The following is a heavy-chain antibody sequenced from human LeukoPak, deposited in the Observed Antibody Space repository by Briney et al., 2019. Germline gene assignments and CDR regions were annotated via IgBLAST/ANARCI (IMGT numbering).Heavy chain of an antibody. V-gene: IGHV4-4*07. CDR3: ARDLGNVGWLIDY. CDR1: GASITTYC. J-gene: IGHJ4*02. Sequence: PSETLSLTCSVSGASITTYCWSWIRQSAGKGLDWIGRIHNSECPHYNPSLTGRVTMALDTSKNQFPLKLTSVTAADTAVYYCARDLGNVGWLIDYWGQGTRVTVSS. D-gene: IGHD6-19*01. CDR2: IHNSECP.